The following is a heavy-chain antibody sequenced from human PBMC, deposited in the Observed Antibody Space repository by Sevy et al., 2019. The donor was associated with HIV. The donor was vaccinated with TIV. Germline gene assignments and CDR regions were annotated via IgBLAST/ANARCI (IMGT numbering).Heavy chain of an antibody. CDR3: ARDQHDYAGNLRTGWFDP. J-gene: IGHJ5*02. D-gene: IGHD4-17*01. CDR1: GFTFSSYA. CDR2: ISYDGSNK. V-gene: IGHV3-30-3*01. Sequence: GGSLRLSCAASGFTFSSYAIHWVRQAPGKGLEWVAFISYDGSNKYYVDSVKGRFTISRDNSKKTLYLQMNSPRAEDTAVYYCARDQHDYAGNLRTGWFDPWGQGTLVTVSS.